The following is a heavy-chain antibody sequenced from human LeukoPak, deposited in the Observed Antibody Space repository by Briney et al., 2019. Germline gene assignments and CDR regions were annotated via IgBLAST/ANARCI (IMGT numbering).Heavy chain of an antibody. CDR1: GFTFARCW. Sequence: GGSLRLSCAGAGFTFARCWMSWVRQAPGKGLEWVASINQGGSRLHYLDSVTGRFIISRADAQNSLFLQMTHLRVDDTAVYYCARLKDDVTKLDYWGQGTLVSVSS. CDR2: INQGGSRL. V-gene: IGHV3-7*01. CDR3: ARLKDDVTKLDY. D-gene: IGHD2-8*01. J-gene: IGHJ4*02.